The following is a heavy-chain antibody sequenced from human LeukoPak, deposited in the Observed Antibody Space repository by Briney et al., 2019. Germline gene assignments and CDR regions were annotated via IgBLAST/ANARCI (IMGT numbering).Heavy chain of an antibody. J-gene: IGHJ4*02. D-gene: IGHD2-2*01. Sequence: ASVKVSCKASGYTFTAYSMHWVRQAPGQGLEWMGWIKPNSGDTNYAQKFQGRVTMTRDTSISAAYMELSRLRSDDTAVYYCASTLGYCTSSSCLDIDYWGQGTLVTVSS. CDR2: IKPNSGDT. CDR3: ASTLGYCTSSSCLDIDY. CDR1: GYTFTAYS. V-gene: IGHV1-2*02.